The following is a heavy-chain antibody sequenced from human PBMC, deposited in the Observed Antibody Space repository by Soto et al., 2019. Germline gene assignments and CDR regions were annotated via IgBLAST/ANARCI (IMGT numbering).Heavy chain of an antibody. CDR1: GFTFSSYG. D-gene: IGHD6-13*01. V-gene: IGHV3-30*18. CDR3: AKDLKEEQLVSNYYYYYMDV. J-gene: IGHJ6*03. CDR2: ISYDGSNK. Sequence: QVQLVESGGGVVQPGRSLRLSCAASGFTFSSYGMHWVRQAPGKGLEWVAVISYDGSNKYYADSVKGRFTISRDNSKNTLYLQMNSLRAEETAVYYCAKDLKEEQLVSNYYYYYMDVWGKGTTVTVSS.